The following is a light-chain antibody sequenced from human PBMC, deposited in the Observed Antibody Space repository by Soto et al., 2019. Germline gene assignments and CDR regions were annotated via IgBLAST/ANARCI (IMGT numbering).Light chain of an antibody. J-gene: IGLJ2*01. CDR3: SSYRGSSPLHVV. V-gene: IGLV2-14*01. CDR2: EVT. Sequence: QSALTQPASVSGSPGQSITISCTGTSSDVGGYNYVSWYQQHPGKAAKLMIYEVTNRPSGVSYRFSGSKSGNTASLTISGLQAEDEAAYYCSSYRGSSPLHVVFGGGTQLTVL. CDR1: SSDVGGYNY.